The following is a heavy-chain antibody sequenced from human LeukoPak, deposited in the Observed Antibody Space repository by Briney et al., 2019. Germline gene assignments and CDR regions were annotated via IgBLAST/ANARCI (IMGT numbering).Heavy chain of an antibody. J-gene: IGHJ4*02. CDR3: ARAGGFEYSSSHSLWY. CDR1: GYSLSSYW. V-gene: IGHV5-51*01. CDR2: IYPGDSDT. Sequence: GESLQISCKGSGYSLSSYWIGWVRQMPGKGLEWMGIIYPGDSDTRYSPSFQGQVTISADRSISTAYLQWTSLKASDTAMHYCARAGGFEYSSSHSLWYWGQGTLVTVSS. D-gene: IGHD6-6*01.